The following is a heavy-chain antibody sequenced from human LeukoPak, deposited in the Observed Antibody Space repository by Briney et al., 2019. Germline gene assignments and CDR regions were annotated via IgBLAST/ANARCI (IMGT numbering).Heavy chain of an antibody. CDR3: AKGYCSSTSCSFDY. CDR1: GFTFDDYA. J-gene: IGHJ4*02. D-gene: IGHD2-2*01. Sequence: PGRSLRLSCTASGFTFDDYAMLWVRQAPGKGLEWVSGISWSSGSIGYADSVKGRFTISRDNAKNSLYLQMNSLRAEDTALYYCAKGYCSSTSCSFDYWGQGTLVTVSS. CDR2: ISWSSGSI. V-gene: IGHV3-9*01.